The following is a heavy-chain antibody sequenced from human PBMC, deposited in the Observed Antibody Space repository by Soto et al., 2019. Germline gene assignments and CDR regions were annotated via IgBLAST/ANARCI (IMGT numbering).Heavy chain of an antibody. CDR3: ARRQSSPWFDP. J-gene: IGHJ5*02. D-gene: IGHD2-15*01. Sequence: SETLSLTCTVSDGSVSNYYWSWIRQPPGKGLECIGYISYIGSTKYNPSLKSRVTISIDTSKNQFSLKLSSVTAADTAVYYCARRQSSPWFDPWGQGTLVTVSS. CDR2: ISYIGST. V-gene: IGHV4-59*08. CDR1: DGSVSNYY.